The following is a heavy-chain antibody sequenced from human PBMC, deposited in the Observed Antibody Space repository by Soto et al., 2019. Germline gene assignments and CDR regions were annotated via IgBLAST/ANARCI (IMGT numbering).Heavy chain of an antibody. V-gene: IGHV3-21*01. CDR2: ISSSGTYT. CDR3: ARDAEGSSGWGLGDY. Sequence: GGSLRLSCAASGFTFDSYAMNWVRQAPGKGLEWVSCISSSGTYTYYADSLKDRFTISRDNAKNSLYLQMNSLRVEDTAVYFCARDAEGSSGWGLGDYWGQGILVTVSS. J-gene: IGHJ4*02. D-gene: IGHD6-25*01. CDR1: GFTFDSYA.